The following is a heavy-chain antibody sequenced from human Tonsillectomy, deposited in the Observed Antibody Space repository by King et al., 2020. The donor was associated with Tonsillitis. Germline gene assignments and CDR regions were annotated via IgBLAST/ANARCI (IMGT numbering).Heavy chain of an antibody. J-gene: IGHJ4*02. CDR3: AKELELRGHGFDY. V-gene: IGHV3-9*01. CDR1: GFTFEDYA. D-gene: IGHD1-7*01. CDR2: ISWNSRNI. Sequence: VQLVESGGGLVQPGRSLRLSCAASGFTFEDYAMHWVRQAPGKGLEWVSGISWNSRNIAYADSVRGRFTISRDNAKNSLFLQMNSLRAEDTAFYYCAKELELRGHGFDYWGQGTLVTVSS.